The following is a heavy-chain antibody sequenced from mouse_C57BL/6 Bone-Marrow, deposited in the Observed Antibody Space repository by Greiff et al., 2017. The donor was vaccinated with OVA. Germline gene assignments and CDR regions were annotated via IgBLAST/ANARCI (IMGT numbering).Heavy chain of an antibody. CDR1: GFTFSDYG. J-gene: IGHJ1*03. CDR3: ARQGDYWYFDV. CDR2: ISSGSSTI. Sequence: EVKLMESGGGLVKPGGSLKLSCAASGFTFSDYGMHWVRQAPEKGLEWVAYISSGSSTIYYADTVNGRFTISRDNAKNTLFLQMTSLRSEDTAMYYCARQGDYWYFDVWGTGTTVTVSS. V-gene: IGHV5-17*01.